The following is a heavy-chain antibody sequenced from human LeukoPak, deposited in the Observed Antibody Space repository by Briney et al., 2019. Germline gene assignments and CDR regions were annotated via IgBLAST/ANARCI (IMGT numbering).Heavy chain of an antibody. D-gene: IGHD5-24*01. CDR1: GFTVSSNY. V-gene: IGHV3-53*01. Sequence: PGGSLSLSCAASGFTVSSNYMSWVRQAPGKGLEWVSVIYSGGSTYYADSVKGRFTISRDNSKNTLYLQMNSLRAEDTAVYYCAREGRGGDGWYFDLWGRGTLVTVSS. CDR3: AREGRGGDGWYFDL. J-gene: IGHJ2*01. CDR2: IYSGGST.